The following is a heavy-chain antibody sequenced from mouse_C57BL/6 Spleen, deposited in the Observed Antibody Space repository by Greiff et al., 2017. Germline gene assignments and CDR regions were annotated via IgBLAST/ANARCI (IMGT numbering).Heavy chain of an antibody. CDR2: IWTGGGT. Sequence: VQVVESGPGLVEPSQSLSITCTVSGFSLTSSALSWVRQPPGKGLEWLGVIWTGGGTNYNLALKSRLSISKDNSKSQVFLKMNSLQTDDTARYYCARKGFYDGYPYYAMDYWGQGTSVTVSS. CDR1: GFSLTSSA. J-gene: IGHJ4*01. CDR3: ARKGFYDGYPYYAMDY. D-gene: IGHD2-3*01. V-gene: IGHV2-9-1*01.